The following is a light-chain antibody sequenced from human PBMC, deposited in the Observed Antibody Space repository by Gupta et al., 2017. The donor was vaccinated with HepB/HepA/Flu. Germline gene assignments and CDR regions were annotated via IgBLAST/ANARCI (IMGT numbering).Light chain of an antibody. Sequence: SYELTQPPSVSVSPGQTARITCSGDKLGDKYACWYQQKPGQSPVLVIYQDSKRPSGIPERFSGSNSGNTATLTISGTQAMEEADYYCQAWDSSTDVVFGGGTKLTVL. J-gene: IGLJ2*01. CDR2: QDS. V-gene: IGLV3-1*01. CDR1: KLGDKY. CDR3: QAWDSSTDVV.